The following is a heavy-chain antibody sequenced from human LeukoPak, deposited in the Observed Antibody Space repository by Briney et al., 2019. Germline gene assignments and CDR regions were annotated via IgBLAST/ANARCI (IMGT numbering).Heavy chain of an antibody. V-gene: IGHV1-46*01. D-gene: IGHD2-15*01. Sequence: ASVKVSCKASGYTFINDYTHWVRRAPGLGLEWMGRINPGGDSVNYAQKFQDRVTMTRDTSTDTIYLELSSLRSDDTAMYYCARRMADGGTNHWGQGTLVTVSS. CDR3: ARRMADGGTNH. CDR2: INPGGDSV. J-gene: IGHJ4*02. CDR1: GYTFINDY.